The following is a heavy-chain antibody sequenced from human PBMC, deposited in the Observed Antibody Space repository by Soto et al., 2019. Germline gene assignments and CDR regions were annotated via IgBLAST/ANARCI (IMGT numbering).Heavy chain of an antibody. V-gene: IGHV3-30*18. CDR2: ISYDGSNK. CDR1: GFTFSSYG. D-gene: IGHD2-21*02. J-gene: IGHJ4*02. CDR3: AKGGDVVVTAESEDYFDY. Sequence: WGSLRLSCAASGFTFSSYGMHWVRQAPGKGLEWVAVISYDGSNKYYADSVKGRFTISRDNSKNTLYLQMNSLRAEDTAVYYCAKGGDVVVTAESEDYFDYWGQGTLVTVSS.